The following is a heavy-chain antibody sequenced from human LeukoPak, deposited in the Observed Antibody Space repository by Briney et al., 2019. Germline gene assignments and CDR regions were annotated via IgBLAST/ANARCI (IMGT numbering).Heavy chain of an antibody. CDR3: AGRWSGLDY. J-gene: IGHJ4*02. CDR1: GFTFSSYA. CDR2: ISYDGSNK. V-gene: IGHV3-30*04. Sequence: GGSLRLSCAASGFTFSSYAMHWVRQAPGKGLEWVAVISYDGSNKYYADSVKGRFTISRDNSKNTLYLQMNSLRAEDTAVYYCAGRWSGLDYWGQGTLVTVSS. D-gene: IGHD3-3*01.